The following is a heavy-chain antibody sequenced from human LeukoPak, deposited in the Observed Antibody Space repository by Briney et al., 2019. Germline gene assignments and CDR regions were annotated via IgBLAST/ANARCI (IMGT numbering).Heavy chain of an antibody. J-gene: IGHJ4*02. D-gene: IGHD1-26*01. CDR1: GFTFSSYR. CDR3: ARDRGKMGATTGDDH. Sequence: GGSLRLSCAASGFTFSSYRMNWVRQAPGKGLEWVSSISSSSSYIYYADSVKGRFTISRDNAKNSLYLQMNSLRAEDTAVYYCARDRGKMGATTGDDHWGQGTLVTVSS. CDR2: ISSSSSYI. V-gene: IGHV3-21*01.